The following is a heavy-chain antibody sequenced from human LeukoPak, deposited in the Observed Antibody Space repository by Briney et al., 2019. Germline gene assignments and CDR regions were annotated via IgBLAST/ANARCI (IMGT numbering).Heavy chain of an antibody. J-gene: IGHJ1*01. CDR3: ARDGEGAAAAYFQH. Sequence: GGSLRLSCAASGFTFSSYWMHWVRQAPGKGLVWVSRINSDGSSTSYADSVKGRFTISKDNAKNTLNLQMNSLRAEDTAVCYCARDGEGAAAAYFQHWGQGTLVTVSS. CDR2: INSDGSST. V-gene: IGHV3-74*01. CDR1: GFTFSSYW. D-gene: IGHD6-13*01.